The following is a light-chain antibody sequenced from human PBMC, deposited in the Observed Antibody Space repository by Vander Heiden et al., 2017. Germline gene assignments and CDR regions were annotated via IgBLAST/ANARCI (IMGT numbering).Light chain of an antibody. V-gene: IGKV1-39*01. J-gene: IGKJ1*01. Sequence: DIQMPQSPSSLSASVGDRVTITCRASQSISSYLNWYQQKPGEAPKLLIYAASSLQSGVPSRFSGSGSGTDFTLTISSLQPEDFATYYCQQSYSTPPGTFGQGTKVEIK. CDR1: QSISSY. CDR3: QQSYSTPPGT. CDR2: AAS.